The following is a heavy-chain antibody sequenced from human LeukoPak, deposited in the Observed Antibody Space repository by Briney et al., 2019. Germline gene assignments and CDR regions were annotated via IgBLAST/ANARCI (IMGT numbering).Heavy chain of an antibody. CDR1: GGPFSGYY. CDR2: INHSGST. J-gene: IGHJ4*02. V-gene: IGHV4-34*01. Sequence: SETLSLTCAVYGGPFSGYYWSWIRQPPGKGLEWIGEINHSGSTNYNPSLKSRVTISVDTSKNQFSLKLSSVTAADTAVYYCAIGDYWGQGTLVTVSS. CDR3: AIGDY.